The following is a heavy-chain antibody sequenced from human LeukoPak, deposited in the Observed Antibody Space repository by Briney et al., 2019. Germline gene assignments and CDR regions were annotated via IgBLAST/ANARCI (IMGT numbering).Heavy chain of an antibody. D-gene: IGHD1-1*01. CDR1: GFTFASYS. CDR2: ISGDSTYI. CDR3: ARVSGRLERQSDLDY. V-gene: IGHV3-21*01. Sequence: PGGSLRLSCAASGFTFASYSMNWVRQAPWKGLEWVSSISGDSTYIYNAGSVKGRFTISRDNAQASLYLQMISLRADDTAVYYCARVSGRLERQSDLDYWGQGTLVIVSS. J-gene: IGHJ4*02.